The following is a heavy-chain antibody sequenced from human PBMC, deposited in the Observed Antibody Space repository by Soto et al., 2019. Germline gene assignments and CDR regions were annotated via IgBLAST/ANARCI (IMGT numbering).Heavy chain of an antibody. Sequence: ASVKVSCKASGYTFTSYGISWVRQAPGQGLEWMGWISAYNGNTNYAQKLQGRVTMTTDTSTSTAYMELRSLRSDDTAVYYCARDPRPAADLNYYYYMDVWGKGTTVTVSS. CDR3: ARDPRPAADLNYYYYMDV. J-gene: IGHJ6*03. CDR2: ISAYNGNT. V-gene: IGHV1-18*01. D-gene: IGHD6-13*01. CDR1: GYTFTSYG.